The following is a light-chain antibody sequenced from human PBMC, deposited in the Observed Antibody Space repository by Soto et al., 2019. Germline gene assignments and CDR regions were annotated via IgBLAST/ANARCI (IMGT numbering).Light chain of an antibody. CDR1: QSISSW. Sequence: DVQMTQSHSTLSASVGDRVTISCLASQSISSWLAWYQQKQGKAPKVLIYDVSSLESGVPSRFSGSGSGTEFTLTISSLQSEDFAVYYCQQYNNWPPRLTFGGGTKV. V-gene: IGKV1-5*01. J-gene: IGKJ4*01. CDR3: QQYNNWPPRLT. CDR2: DVS.